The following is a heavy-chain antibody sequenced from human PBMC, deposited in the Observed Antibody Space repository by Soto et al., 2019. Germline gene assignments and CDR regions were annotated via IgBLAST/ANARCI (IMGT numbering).Heavy chain of an antibody. V-gene: IGHV1-69*02. D-gene: IGHD2-2*01. CDR1: GGTFSSYT. CDR3: ASGRYCSSTSCPDTPLAFDY. CDR2: IIPILGIA. Sequence: QVQLVQSGAEVKKPGSSVKVSCKASGGTFSSYTISWVRQAPGQGLEWMGRIIPILGIANYAQKFQGRVTITADKSTSTAYMELSSLRSEDTAVYYCASGRYCSSTSCPDTPLAFDYWGQGTLVTVSS. J-gene: IGHJ4*02.